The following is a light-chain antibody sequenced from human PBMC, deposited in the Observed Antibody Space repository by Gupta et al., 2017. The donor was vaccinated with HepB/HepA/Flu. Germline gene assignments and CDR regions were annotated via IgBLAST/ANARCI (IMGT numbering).Light chain of an antibody. CDR1: QSISSY. CDR3: QQSYSTPQRRFT. V-gene: IGKV1-39*01. J-gene: IGKJ3*01. Sequence: DIQMTQSPSSLSASVGDRVTITCRASQSISSYLNWYQQKPGKAPKLLIYAASSLQSGVPSRFSGSGSGTDFTLTISSLQPEDFATYYCQQSYSTPQRRFTFGPGTKVDIK. CDR2: AAS.